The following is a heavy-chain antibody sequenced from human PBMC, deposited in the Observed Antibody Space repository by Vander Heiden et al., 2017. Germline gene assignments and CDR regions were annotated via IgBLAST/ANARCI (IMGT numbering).Heavy chain of an antibody. CDR2: ISGSGGST. V-gene: IGHV3-23*01. J-gene: IGHJ6*02. Sequence: EVQLLESGGGLVQPGGSLRLSCAASGFTFSSYCMSWVRQAPGKGLEWVSAISGSGGSTYYADSVKGRFTISRDNSKNTLYLQMNSLRAEDTAVYYCAKDSIVAPYGMDVWGQGTTVTVSS. CDR3: AKDSIVAPYGMDV. CDR1: GFTFSSYC. D-gene: IGHD2-21*01.